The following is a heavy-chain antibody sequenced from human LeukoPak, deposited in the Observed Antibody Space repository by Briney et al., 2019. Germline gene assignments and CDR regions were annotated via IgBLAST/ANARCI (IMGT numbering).Heavy chain of an antibody. J-gene: IGHJ4*02. CDR3: ARDVFSYSSGSVDY. Sequence: GGSLRLSCAASGFTLSSYSMNWVRQAPGKGLEWVSSISSSSSYIYYADSVKGRFTISRDNAKNSLYLQMNSLRAEDTAVYYCARDVFSYSSGSVDYWGQGTLVTVSS. CDR1: GFTLSSYS. CDR2: ISSSSSYI. V-gene: IGHV3-21*01. D-gene: IGHD3-22*01.